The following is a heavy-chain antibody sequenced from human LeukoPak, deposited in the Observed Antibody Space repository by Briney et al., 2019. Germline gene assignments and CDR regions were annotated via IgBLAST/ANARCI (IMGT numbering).Heavy chain of an antibody. J-gene: IGHJ4*02. Sequence: GASVKVSCKASGYTLTSYGISWVRQAPGQGLEWLGWISAYNVNANFAQKLQGRVTMTADTSTNTAYMELRSLRSDDTAVYYCASWAGYCSSNNCYATSPDYWGQGTLVTVSA. CDR2: ISAYNVNA. V-gene: IGHV1-18*01. CDR1: GYTLTSYG. CDR3: ASWAGYCSSNNCYATSPDY. D-gene: IGHD2-2*01.